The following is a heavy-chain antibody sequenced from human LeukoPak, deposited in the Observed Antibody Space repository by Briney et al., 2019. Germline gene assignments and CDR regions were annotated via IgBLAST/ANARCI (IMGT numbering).Heavy chain of an antibody. CDR1: GFPFSNHA. D-gene: IGHD2-21*02. CDR3: VREAGYCASVCLKSNWFDP. J-gene: IGHJ5*02. CDR2: ISNGNT. Sequence: PGGSLRLSCAASGFPFSNHAMSWVRQPPGKGLEWVSAISNGNTYYADSVRGRFTISGDDSKNMVYLQMNSLRVEDTARYYCVREAGYCASVCLKSNWFDPWGQGTLVTVSS. V-gene: IGHV3-23*01.